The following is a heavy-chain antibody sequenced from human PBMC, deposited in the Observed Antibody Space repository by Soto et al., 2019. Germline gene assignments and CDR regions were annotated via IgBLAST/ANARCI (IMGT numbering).Heavy chain of an antibody. CDR3: ARALVSMVRGVGY. V-gene: IGHV3-74*01. Sequence: EVQLVESGGGLVQPGGSLRLSCAASGFTFSSYWMHWVRQAPGKALVWVSRINSDGSSTSYADSVKGRFTISRDNAKNTLYLQMNSLRAEDRAVYYCARALVSMVRGVGYWGQGTLVTVSS. CDR1: GFTFSSYW. J-gene: IGHJ4*02. D-gene: IGHD3-10*01. CDR2: INSDGSST.